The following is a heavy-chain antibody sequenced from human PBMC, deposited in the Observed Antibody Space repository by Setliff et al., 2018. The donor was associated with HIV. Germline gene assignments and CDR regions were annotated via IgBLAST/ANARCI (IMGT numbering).Heavy chain of an antibody. CDR1: GYSISSDYY. V-gene: IGHV4-38-2*02. J-gene: IGHJ4*02. CDR3: ARARSDWYNVRPYYFDL. D-gene: IGHD6-19*01. CDR2: IYHSGST. Sequence: PSETLSLTCTVSGYSISSDYYWGWIRQPPGKGLEWIGNIYHSGSTYYNPSLKSRVTISVDKSKNQFSLTLSSVTAADTAVYYCARARSDWYNVRPYYFDLWGQGTPVTVSS.